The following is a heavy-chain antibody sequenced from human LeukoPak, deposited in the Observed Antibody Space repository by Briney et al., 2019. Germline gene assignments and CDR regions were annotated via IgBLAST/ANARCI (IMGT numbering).Heavy chain of an antibody. D-gene: IGHD3-22*01. CDR1: GYTFTSYY. CDR3: ARQYYYDSSGYPNWFDP. CDR2: INPSGGST. V-gene: IGHV1-46*01. J-gene: IGHJ5*02. Sequence: ASVKVSCKASGYTFTSYYMHWVRQAPGQGLEWMGIINPSGGSTSHAQKFQGRVTMTRDTSTSTVYMELSSLRSEDTAVYYCARQYYYDSSGYPNWFDPWGQGTLVTVSS.